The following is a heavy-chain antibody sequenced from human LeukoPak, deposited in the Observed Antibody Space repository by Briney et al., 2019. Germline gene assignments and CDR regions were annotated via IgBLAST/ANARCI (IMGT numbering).Heavy chain of an antibody. V-gene: IGHV3-30*03. D-gene: IGHD3-3*01. CDR3: ARETNTYYDFWSGYSIDY. J-gene: IGHJ4*02. Sequence: GGSLRLSCAASGFTFSSYGVHWVRQAPGKGLEWVAVISYDGSNKYYADSVKGRFTISRDNSKNTLYLQMNSLRAEDTAVYYCARETNTYYDFWSGYSIDYWGQGTLVTVSS. CDR2: ISYDGSNK. CDR1: GFTFSSYG.